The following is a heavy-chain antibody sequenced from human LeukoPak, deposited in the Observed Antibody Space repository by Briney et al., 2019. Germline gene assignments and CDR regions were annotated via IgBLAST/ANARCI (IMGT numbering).Heavy chain of an antibody. J-gene: IGHJ3*02. V-gene: IGHV4-34*01. CDR3: ARRGGGHAFDI. D-gene: IGHD3-16*01. CDR2: INHSGSA. Sequence: SETLSLTCAVYGGSFSGYYWSWIRQPPGKGLEWIGEINHSGSANYNPSLKSRVTISVDTSKIHFSLRLSSVTAADTAVYYCARRGGGHAFDIWGRGTMVTVSS. CDR1: GGSFSGYY.